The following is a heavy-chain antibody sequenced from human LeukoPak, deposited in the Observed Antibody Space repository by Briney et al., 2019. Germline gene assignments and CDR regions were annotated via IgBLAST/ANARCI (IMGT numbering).Heavy chain of an antibody. V-gene: IGHV6-1*01. J-gene: IGHJ5*02. CDR3: ARRLTQYDCFDP. CDR1: GDSVSSNSVT. Sequence: SQTLSLTCAISGDSVSSNSVTWNWMRQSPSGGLEGLGRTYYRSTWYNDYAVSVRGRISVNPDTSKNQFSLHLNSVTPEDTAVYYCARRLTQYDCFDPWGQGILVTVSS. D-gene: IGHD2-2*01. CDR2: TYYRSTWYN.